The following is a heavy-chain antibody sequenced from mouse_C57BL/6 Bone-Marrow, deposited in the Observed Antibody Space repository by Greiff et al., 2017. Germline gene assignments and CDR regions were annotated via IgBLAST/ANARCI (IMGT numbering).Heavy chain of an antibody. V-gene: IGHV1-64*01. D-gene: IGHD4-1*02. CDR1: GYTFTSYW. CDR3: ARSNWVPAWFAY. CDR2: IHPNSGST. J-gene: IGHJ3*01. Sequence: VQLQQPGADLVKPGASVKLSCKASGYTFTSYWMHWVKQRPGQGLEWIGMIHPNSGSTNYNEKFKSKATLTVDKSSSTAYMQLSSLTSEDSAVYYGARSNWVPAWFAYWGQGTLVTVSA.